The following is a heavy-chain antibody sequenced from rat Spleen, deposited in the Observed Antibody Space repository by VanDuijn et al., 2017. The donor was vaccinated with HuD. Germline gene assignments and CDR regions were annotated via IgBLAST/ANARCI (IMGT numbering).Heavy chain of an antibody. D-gene: IGHD1-10*01. V-gene: IGHV5-29*01. CDR3: ARHGIYNNYGWFAY. CDR1: GFTFSNYG. CDR2: ISYDGIST. J-gene: IGHJ3*01. Sequence: EVQLVESGGGLVQPGRSLKLSCAASGFTFSNYGMAWVRQTPTNGLEWVATISYDGISTYYRDSVKGRFTISSDNAKTTLYLQMDSLRSEDTATYYCARHGIYNNYGWFAYWGQGTLVTVSS.